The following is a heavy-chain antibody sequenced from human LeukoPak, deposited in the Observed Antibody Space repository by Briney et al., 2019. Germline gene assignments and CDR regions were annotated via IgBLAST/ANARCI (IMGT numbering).Heavy chain of an antibody. V-gene: IGHV3-7*02. Sequence: GGLQRLFCAVSGFILSSYWMRWVREARGKGVEGVANINRYGSEKYYVASLKGRFTISKDNAKNSLYLQMNGPRAEDTSVYYCARVLVGGTNWFDPWGQGTLVTVSS. CDR2: INRYGSEK. D-gene: IGHD1-26*01. CDR3: ARVLVGGTNWFDP. J-gene: IGHJ5*02. CDR1: GFILSSYW.